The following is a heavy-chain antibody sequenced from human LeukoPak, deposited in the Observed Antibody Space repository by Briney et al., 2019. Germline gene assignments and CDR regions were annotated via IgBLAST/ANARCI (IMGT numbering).Heavy chain of an antibody. CDR3: ARDGSGGYSYGSHYYYGMDV. CDR1: GYTFTGYY. D-gene: IGHD5-18*01. Sequence: ASVKVSCKASGYTFTGYYMHWVRQAPGQGLEWMGGINPNSGGTNYAQKFQGRLTMTRDTSISTAYMELSRLRSDDTAVYYCARDGSGGYSYGSHYYYGMDVWGQGTTVTVSS. J-gene: IGHJ6*02. V-gene: IGHV1-2*02. CDR2: INPNSGGT.